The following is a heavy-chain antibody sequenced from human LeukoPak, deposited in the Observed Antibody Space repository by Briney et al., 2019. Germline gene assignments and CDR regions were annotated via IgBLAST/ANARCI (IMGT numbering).Heavy chain of an antibody. V-gene: IGHV4-34*01. CDR3: ARGLEIYGGYLDY. CDR1: RGSFSGYY. D-gene: IGHD4/OR15-4a*01. Sequence: SETLSLTCALYRGSFSGYYLSWIRQPPGKGLEGIGEINHSASTNYNPSLKSRLTISVDTSKNQFSLKLSSVTAADTAVYYCARGLEIYGGYLDYWGQGTLVTVSS. CDR2: INHSAST. J-gene: IGHJ4*02.